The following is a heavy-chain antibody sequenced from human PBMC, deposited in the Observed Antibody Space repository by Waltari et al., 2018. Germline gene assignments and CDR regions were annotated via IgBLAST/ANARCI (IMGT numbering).Heavy chain of an antibody. CDR3: ARDSGGYFDY. D-gene: IGHD3-10*01. CDR1: GFTFSDHY. Sequence: EVQLVESGGGLVQPGGSLRLYCAASGFTFSDHYMDWVRQAPGKGREWVGRTRNKANSYTTEYAASVKGRFTISRDDSKNSLYLQMNSLKTEDTAVYYCARDSGGYFDYWGQGTLVTVSS. V-gene: IGHV3-72*01. CDR2: TRNKANSYTT. J-gene: IGHJ4*02.